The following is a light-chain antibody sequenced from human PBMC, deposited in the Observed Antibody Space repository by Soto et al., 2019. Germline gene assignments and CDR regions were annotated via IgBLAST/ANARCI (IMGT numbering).Light chain of an antibody. CDR3: LQYNNWPPYT. V-gene: IGKV3-15*01. J-gene: IGKJ2*01. CDR1: QSIRTN. CDR2: GAS. Sequence: DIVMTQSPATLSVSPGERATLSCRASQSIRTNLAWFQQKPGQAPRLLIHGASTRATGIPARFSGSGSGTEFTLTISSLQSEDFALYYCLQYNNWPPYTFGQGTKLEIK.